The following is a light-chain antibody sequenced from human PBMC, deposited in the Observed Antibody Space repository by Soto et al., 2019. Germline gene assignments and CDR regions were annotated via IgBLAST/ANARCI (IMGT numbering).Light chain of an antibody. V-gene: IGLV1-40*01. CDR2: GNG. CDR3: RSYDTGGIVV. Sequence: QSVLTQPPSVSGAPGQRVTISCTGSSSNIGSDFDVHWYQQLPGTAPKLLIYGNGHRPSGLPNRFSGSKSDTSASLAITGLQAEDEADYYCRSYDTGGIVVFGGGTQLTVL. CDR1: SSNIGSDFD. J-gene: IGLJ2*01.